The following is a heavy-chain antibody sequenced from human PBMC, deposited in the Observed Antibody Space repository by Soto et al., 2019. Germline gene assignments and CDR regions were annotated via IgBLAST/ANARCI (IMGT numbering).Heavy chain of an antibody. V-gene: IGHV3-66*01. Sequence: GGSLRLSCAASGFTVSSNYMSWVRQAPGKGLEWVSVIYSGGSTYYADSVKGRFTISRHNSKNTLYLQMNSLRAEDTAVYYCARAHIVRATHYYYYGMDVWGQGTTVTVSS. CDR2: IYSGGST. CDR3: ARAHIVRATHYYYYGMDV. CDR1: GFTVSSNY. D-gene: IGHD1-26*01. J-gene: IGHJ6*02.